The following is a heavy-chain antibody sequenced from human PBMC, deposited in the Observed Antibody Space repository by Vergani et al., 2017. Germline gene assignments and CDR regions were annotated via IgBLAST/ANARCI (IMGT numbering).Heavy chain of an antibody. V-gene: IGHV3-23*01. CDR3: AGLSYDTTPYLQGGYDC. D-gene: IGHD3-22*01. J-gene: IGHJ4*02. CDR2: ISARYPST. Sequence: EVQLLESGGGLVQPGGSVRLSCAASGFTFSACPMTWVRQAPGKGLEWVSAISARYPSTYYADSVKGRFTISRDNSKNMLYLQMNSLRAEDTAVYYCAGLSYDTTPYLQGGYDCWGQGTLVSVSS. CDR1: GFTFSACP.